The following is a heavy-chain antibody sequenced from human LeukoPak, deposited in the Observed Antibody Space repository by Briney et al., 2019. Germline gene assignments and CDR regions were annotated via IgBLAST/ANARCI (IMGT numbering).Heavy chain of an antibody. CDR1: GYSISSGYF. D-gene: IGHD4-11*01. V-gene: IGHV4-38-2*01. CDR2: FYHSGST. CDR3: VRHDFYSNYPHNWFDP. Sequence: SETLSLTCAVSGYSISSGYFWGWIRQPPGKGLEWIGSFYHSGSTHYNPSLRSRVTISVDTSKNQFSLNLSSVTAADTAVYYCVRHDFYSNYPHNWFDPWGQGTLVTISS. J-gene: IGHJ5*02.